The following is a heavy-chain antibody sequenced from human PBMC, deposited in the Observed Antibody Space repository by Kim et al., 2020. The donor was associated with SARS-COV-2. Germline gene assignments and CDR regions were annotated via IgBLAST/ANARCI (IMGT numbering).Heavy chain of an antibody. Sequence: GGSLRLSCAASGFTFSNAWMSWVRQAPGKGLEWVGRIKSKTDGGTTDYAAPVKGRFTISRDDSKNTLYLQMNSLKTEDTAVYYCTTERPVSVGATDYWGQGTLVTVSS. D-gene: IGHD1-26*01. CDR2: IKSKTDGGTT. CDR1: GFTFSNAW. J-gene: IGHJ4*02. V-gene: IGHV3-15*01. CDR3: TTERPVSVGATDY.